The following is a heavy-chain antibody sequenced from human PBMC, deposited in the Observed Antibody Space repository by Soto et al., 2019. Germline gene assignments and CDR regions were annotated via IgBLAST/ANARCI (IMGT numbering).Heavy chain of an antibody. CDR2: MNPNSGNT. J-gene: IGHJ5*02. CDR1: GYTFTSYD. CDR3: ARAPYYYGSGSPNWFDP. Sequence: ASVKVSCKASGYTFTSYDINWVRQATGQGLEWMGWMNPNSGNTGYAQKFQGRVTMTRNTSISTAYMELSSLRSEDTAVYYCARAPYYYGSGSPNWFDPWGQGTLVTSPQ. V-gene: IGHV1-8*01. D-gene: IGHD3-10*01.